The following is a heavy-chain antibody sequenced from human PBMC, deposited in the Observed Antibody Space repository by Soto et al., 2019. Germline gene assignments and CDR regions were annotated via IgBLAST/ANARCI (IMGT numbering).Heavy chain of an antibody. V-gene: IGHV4-39*01. Sequence: SETLSLTCTVSGGSISSSSYYWGWIRQPPGKGLEWIGSIYYSGSTYYNPSLKSRVTISVDTSKKQFSLKLTSVTAADAALYYCARDFFDSSDYTTNWFDPWGQGTLVTVS. CDR2: IYYSGST. J-gene: IGHJ5*02. CDR3: ARDFFDSSDYTTNWFDP. CDR1: GGSISSSSYY. D-gene: IGHD3-22*01.